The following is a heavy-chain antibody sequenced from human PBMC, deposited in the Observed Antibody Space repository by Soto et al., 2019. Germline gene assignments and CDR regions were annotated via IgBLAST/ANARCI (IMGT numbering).Heavy chain of an antibody. D-gene: IGHD6-19*01. J-gene: IGHJ4*02. CDR1: GFTFSSYA. CDR2: ISANGAST. V-gene: IGHV3-23*01. CDR3: ANRGSGWYDFDY. Sequence: EVQLLESGGGLVQPGGSLRLSCAASGFTFSSYAMPWVRQAPGKGLEWVSAISANGASTYYADSVKGRFTISRDSSKNTLILQKNSLRADDTAVYYWANRGSGWYDFDYWGQGTLVTVSS.